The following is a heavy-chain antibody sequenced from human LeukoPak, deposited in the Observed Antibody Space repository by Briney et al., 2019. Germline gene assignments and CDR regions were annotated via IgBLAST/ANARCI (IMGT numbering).Heavy chain of an antibody. CDR3: ARASYDFWSGYSRSWYFDL. Sequence: GASVKVSCKASGYTFTSYYMHWGRQAPGQGLEWMGIINPSGGSTSYAQKFQGRVTMTRDTSPSTVYMELSSLRSEDTDVYYCARASYDFWSGYSRSWYFDLWGRGTLVTVSS. V-gene: IGHV1-46*01. CDR1: GYTFTSYY. CDR2: INPSGGST. J-gene: IGHJ2*01. D-gene: IGHD3-3*01.